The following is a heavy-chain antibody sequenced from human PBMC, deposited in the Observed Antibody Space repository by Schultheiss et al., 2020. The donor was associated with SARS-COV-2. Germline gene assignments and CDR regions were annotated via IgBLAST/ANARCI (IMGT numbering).Heavy chain of an antibody. CDR2: ISSSSSYI. Sequence: GGSLRLSCAASGFTFSSYSMNWVRQAPGKGLEWVSSISSSSSYIYYADSVKGRFTISRDNAKNSLYLQMNSLRAEDTAVYYCARDVYYDILTGYSGSAAFDYCGQGKLVTVSS. V-gene: IGHV3-21*01. J-gene: IGHJ4*02. D-gene: IGHD3-9*01. CDR1: GFTFSSYS. CDR3: ARDVYYDILTGYSGSAAFDY.